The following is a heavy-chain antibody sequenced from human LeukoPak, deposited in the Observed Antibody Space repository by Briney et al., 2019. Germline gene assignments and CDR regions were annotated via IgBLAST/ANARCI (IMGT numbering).Heavy chain of an antibody. J-gene: IGHJ4*02. CDR2: ISYDGSNK. CDR1: GFTFSSYA. V-gene: IGHV3-30*09. D-gene: IGHD3-9*01. Sequence: GRSLRLSCAASGFTFSSYAMHWVRQAPGKGLEWVAVISYDGSNKYYADSVKGRVAISRDNSKNTLYLQMNSLRAEDTGVYYCASSKGGGYFGWLLYYWGQGTLVTVSS. CDR3: ASSKGGGYFGWLLYY.